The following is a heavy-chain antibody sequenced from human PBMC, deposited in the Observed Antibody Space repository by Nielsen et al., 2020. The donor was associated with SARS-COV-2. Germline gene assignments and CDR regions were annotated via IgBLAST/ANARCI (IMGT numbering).Heavy chain of an antibody. D-gene: IGHD3-10*01. Sequence: WVRQAPGQGLEWMGGITPVYNTPRYAQNFQGRVTITADKSTTTAYMELSSLRSEDTAVYYCARMYYYGSSNVGRYYFDYWGQGTLVTVSS. J-gene: IGHJ4*02. CDR2: ITPVYNTP. V-gene: IGHV1-69*06. CDR3: ARMYYYGSSNVGRYYFDY.